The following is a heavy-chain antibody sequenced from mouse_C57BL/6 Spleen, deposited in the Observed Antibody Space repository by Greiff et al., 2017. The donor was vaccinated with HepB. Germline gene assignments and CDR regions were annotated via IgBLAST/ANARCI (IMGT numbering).Heavy chain of an antibody. CDR3: AREDGYYALFAY. CDR1: GYSITSGYY. J-gene: IGHJ3*01. D-gene: IGHD2-3*01. Sequence: EVKLQESGPGLVKPSQSLSLTCSVTGYSITSGYYWNWIRQFPGNKLEWMGYISYDGSNNYNPSLKNRISITRDTSKNQFFLKLNSVTTEDTATYYCAREDGYYALFAYWGQGTLVTVSA. V-gene: IGHV3-6*01. CDR2: ISYDGSN.